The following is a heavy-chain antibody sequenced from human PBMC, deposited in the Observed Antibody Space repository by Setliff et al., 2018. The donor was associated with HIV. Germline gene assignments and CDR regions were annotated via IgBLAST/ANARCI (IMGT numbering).Heavy chain of an antibody. V-gene: IGHV4-34*01. Sequence: SETLSLTCAVYGGSFSDYYWTWIRQSPGKGLEWIGEINHRGSTNYNPSLKSRVTVSVDTSKNQFSLKLGSVTAADTAVYYCARESPSSSWFYFDFWVQGTLVTVSS. CDR3: ARESPSSSWFYFDF. D-gene: IGHD6-13*01. J-gene: IGHJ4*02. CDR1: GGSFSDYY. CDR2: INHRGST.